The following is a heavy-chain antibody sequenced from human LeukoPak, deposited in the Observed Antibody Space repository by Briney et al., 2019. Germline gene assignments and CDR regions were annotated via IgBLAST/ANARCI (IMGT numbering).Heavy chain of an antibody. J-gene: IGHJ4*02. CDR2: IYHSGST. CDR3: ARFSCSSTSCYRFDY. CDR1: GYSISSGYY. V-gene: IGHV4-38-2*01. D-gene: IGHD2-2*01. Sequence: SETLSLTCAVSGYSISSGYYWGWIRQPPGKGLEWIGSIYHSGSTYYNPSLKSRVTISVDTSKNQLSLKLSSVTAADTAVYYCARFSCSSTSCYRFDYWGQGTLVTVSS.